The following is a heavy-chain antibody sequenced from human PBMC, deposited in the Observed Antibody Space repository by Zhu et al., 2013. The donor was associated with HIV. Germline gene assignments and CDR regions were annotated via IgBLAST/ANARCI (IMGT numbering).Heavy chain of an antibody. J-gene: IGHJ4*02. CDR3: ARDLGQMKTTTGTY. Sequence: EVQLVESGGGLVQPGGSLRLSCAASGFTFSSYEMNWVRQAPGKGLEWVSYISSSGSTIYYADSVKGRFTISRDNAKNSLYLQMNSLRAEDTAVYYCARDLGQMKTTTGTYWGQGTLVTVSS. CDR2: ISSSGSTI. V-gene: IGHV3-48*03. D-gene: IGHD4-17*01. CDR1: GFTFSSYE.